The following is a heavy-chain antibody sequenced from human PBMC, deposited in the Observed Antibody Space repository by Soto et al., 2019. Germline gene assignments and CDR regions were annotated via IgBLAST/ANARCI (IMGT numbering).Heavy chain of an antibody. J-gene: IGHJ6*02. Sequence: GESLKISCKGSGYRFTSYWIGWVRQMPGKGLEWMGIIYPGDSDTRYSPSFQGQVTISADKSISTAYLQWSSLKASDTAMYYCARRGGYCSGGSCYSTAYGMGVGGQGNTVTVSS. CDR2: IYPGDSDT. V-gene: IGHV5-51*01. CDR1: GYRFTSYW. D-gene: IGHD2-15*01. CDR3: ARRGGYCSGGSCYSTAYGMGV.